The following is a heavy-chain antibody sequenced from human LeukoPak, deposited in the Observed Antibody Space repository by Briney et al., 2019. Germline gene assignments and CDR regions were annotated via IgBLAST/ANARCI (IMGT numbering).Heavy chain of an antibody. CDR1: GFTVSSNY. J-gene: IGHJ3*02. CDR2: IYSGGST. D-gene: IGHD4-17*01. V-gene: IGHV3-53*01. CDR3: ARDLVTTVNSDDAFDI. Sequence: GGSLRLSCAASGFTVSSNYMSWVRQAPGKGLEWVSVIYSGGSTYYADSVKGRFTISRDNSKNTLYLQMNSLRAEDTAVYYCARDLVTTVNSDDAFDIWGQGTMVTVSS.